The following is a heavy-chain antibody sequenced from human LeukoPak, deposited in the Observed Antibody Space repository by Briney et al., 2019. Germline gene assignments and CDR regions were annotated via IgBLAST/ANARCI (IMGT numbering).Heavy chain of an antibody. V-gene: IGHV4-34*01. CDR1: GGSFSGYY. CDR3: ARVGYSGYDDRGSFDY. J-gene: IGHJ4*02. D-gene: IGHD5-12*01. Sequence: SETLSLTCAVYGGSFSGYYWSWIRQPPGKGLEWIGEMNHSGSTYYNPSLKSRVTISVDTSKNQFSLKLSSVTAADTAVYYCARVGYSGYDDRGSFDYWGQGTLVTVSS. CDR2: MNHSGST.